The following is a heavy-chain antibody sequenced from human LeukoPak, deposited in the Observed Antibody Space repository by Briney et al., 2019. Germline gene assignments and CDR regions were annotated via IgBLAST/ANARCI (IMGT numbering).Heavy chain of an antibody. J-gene: IGHJ4*02. CDR1: GFTFSKYW. CDR2: INTDRTVT. CDR3: ATKQWLAPPPDS. D-gene: IGHD6-19*01. V-gene: IGHV3-74*01. Sequence: PGGSLRLSCAASGFTFSKYWMLWVRQAPGKGLESVSQINTDRTVTTYADSVKGRFTVSRANADNTMFLQMNSVRDEDTAVYYCATKQWLAPPPDSWGQGTPVTVSS.